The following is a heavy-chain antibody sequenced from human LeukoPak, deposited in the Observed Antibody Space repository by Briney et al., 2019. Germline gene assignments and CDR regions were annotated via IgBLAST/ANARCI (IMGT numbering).Heavy chain of an antibody. CDR1: GGSISSGDYY. V-gene: IGHV4-30-4*01. Sequence: SETLSLTCTVSGGSISSGDYYWSWIRQPPAKGLEWIGYIYYSGSTYYNPSLKSRVTISVDTSKNQFSLKLSSVTAADTAVYYCARDYSGSYSNYYGMDVWGQGTTVTVSS. CDR3: ARDYSGSYSNYYGMDV. D-gene: IGHD1-26*01. J-gene: IGHJ6*02. CDR2: IYYSGST.